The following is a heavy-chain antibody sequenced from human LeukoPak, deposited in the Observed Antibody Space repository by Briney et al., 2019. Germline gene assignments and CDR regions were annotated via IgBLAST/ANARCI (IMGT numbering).Heavy chain of an antibody. CDR1: GGSISSYY. J-gene: IGHJ4*02. CDR2: IYYSGST. V-gene: IGHV4-59*08. CDR3: ARGGSGRLGY. Sequence: SETLSLTCTVSGGSISSYYWSWIRQPPGKGLEWIGYIYYSGSTNYNPSLKSRVTISVDTSKNQFSLKLSSVTAADTAVYYCARGGSGRLGYWGQGSLVTVSS. D-gene: IGHD3-10*01.